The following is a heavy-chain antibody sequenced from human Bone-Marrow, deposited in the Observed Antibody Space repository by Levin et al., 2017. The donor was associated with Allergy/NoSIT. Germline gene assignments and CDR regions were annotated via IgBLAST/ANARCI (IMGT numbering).Heavy chain of an antibody. CDR1: GFTFDDYA. D-gene: IGHD6-6*01. J-gene: IGHJ4*02. V-gene: IGHV3-43D*03. CDR2: VSWDGGST. CDR3: AKAMEASSLFDS. Sequence: GESLKISCVASGFTFDDYAMHWVRQAPGKGLEWVSLVSWDGGSTYYADSVKGRFSISRDNTKNSLYLHMNSPRPEDTALYYCAKAMEASSLFDSWGQGTLVTVSS.